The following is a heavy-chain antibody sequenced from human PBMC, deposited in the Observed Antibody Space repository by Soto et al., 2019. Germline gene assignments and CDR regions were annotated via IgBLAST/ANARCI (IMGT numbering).Heavy chain of an antibody. V-gene: IGHV3-33*01. CDR2: IWYDGSNK. Sequence: GGSLRLSCAASGFTFSSYGMHWVRQAPGKGLEWVAVIWYDGSNKYYADSVKGRFTISRDNSKNTLYLQMNSLRAEDTAVYYCARDTPLFCSGGSCSMDVWGQGTTVTVSS. D-gene: IGHD2-15*01. CDR1: GFTFSSYG. CDR3: ARDTPLFCSGGSCSMDV. J-gene: IGHJ6*02.